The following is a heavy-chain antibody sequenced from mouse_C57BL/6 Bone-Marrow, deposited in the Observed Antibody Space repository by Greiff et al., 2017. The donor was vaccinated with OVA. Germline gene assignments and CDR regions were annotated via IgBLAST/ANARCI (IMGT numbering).Heavy chain of an antibody. V-gene: IGHV14-4*01. CDR1: GFNIKDDY. Sequence: VQLQQSGAELVRPGASVKLSCTASGFNIKDDYMHWVKQRPEQGLEWIGWIDPENGDTEYASKFQGKATITADPSSNTAYLQLSSLTSEDTAVYYCTRQGYYPAWFAYWGQGTLVTVSA. CDR3: TRQGYYPAWFAY. J-gene: IGHJ3*01. CDR2: IDPENGDT. D-gene: IGHD2-3*01.